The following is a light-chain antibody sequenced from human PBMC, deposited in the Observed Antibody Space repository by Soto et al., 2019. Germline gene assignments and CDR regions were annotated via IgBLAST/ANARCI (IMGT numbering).Light chain of an antibody. CDR1: QSVSSK. CDR2: GAS. V-gene: IGKV3-15*01. CDR3: QQYSNWPYT. J-gene: IGKJ2*01. Sequence: EIVMTQSPATLSLSPGARVTLTCRASQSVSSKLAWYQQKPGQAPRPLIYGASIRATEIPARFSGSGSGTEFTLTISRLQSEDFAIFYCQQYSNWPYTFGQGTKVDIK.